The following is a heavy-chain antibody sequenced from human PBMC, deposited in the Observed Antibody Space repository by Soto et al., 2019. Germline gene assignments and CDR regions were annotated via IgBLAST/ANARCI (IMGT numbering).Heavy chain of an antibody. J-gene: IGHJ4*02. CDR3: ARDLEPQYYFDS. CDR1: GFTFSGKS. Sequence: GGSLRLSCAASGFTFSGKSMHWVRQAPGKGLEWVALISPDGSQIFYADSVRGRFTISRDNAKNTLYLQMNSLRVEDTAVYYCARDLEPQYYFDSWGQGTLVTVSS. V-gene: IGHV3-30-3*01. CDR2: ISPDGSQI.